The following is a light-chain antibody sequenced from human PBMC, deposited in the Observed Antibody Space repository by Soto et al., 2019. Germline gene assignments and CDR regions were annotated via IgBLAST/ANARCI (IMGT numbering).Light chain of an antibody. J-gene: IGKJ4*02. CDR1: QSITTY. V-gene: IGKV1-39*01. CDR2: AAS. CDR3: QQISSAPLM. Sequence: DIQMTQSPSSLSASVGARVTITCRASQSITTYLNWYRQKPGKAPKLLSYAASSLQSGVPSRFSGSGSETEFTLSISSLQTEDFATYCCQQISSAPLMFGGGTKVEIK.